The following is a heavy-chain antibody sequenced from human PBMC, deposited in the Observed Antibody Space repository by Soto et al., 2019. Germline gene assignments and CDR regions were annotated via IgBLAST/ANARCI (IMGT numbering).Heavy chain of an antibody. CDR3: ARVQHSSSWYHGITGTTGAFDI. V-gene: IGHV1-2*04. D-gene: IGHD6-13*01. Sequence: ASVKVSCKASGYTFTGYYMHWVRQAPGQGLEWMGWINPNSGGTNYAQKFQGWVTMTRDTSISTAYMELSRLRSDDTAVYYCARVQHSSSWYHGITGTTGAFDIWGQGTMVTVSS. J-gene: IGHJ3*02. CDR2: INPNSGGT. CDR1: GYTFTGYY.